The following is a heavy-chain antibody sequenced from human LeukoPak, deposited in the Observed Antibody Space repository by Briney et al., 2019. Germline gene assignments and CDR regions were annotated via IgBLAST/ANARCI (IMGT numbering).Heavy chain of an antibody. J-gene: IGHJ5*02. CDR1: GRTFSSYA. D-gene: IGHD1-26*01. CDR2: IIPIFGTA. CDR3: ARSALRGALLASRDWFDP. V-gene: IGHV1-69*05. Sequence: SVKVSCKASGRTFSSYAISWVRQAPGQGLEWMGRIIPIFGTANYAQKFQGRVTITTDESTSTAYMELSSLRSEDTVVYYCARSALRGALLASRDWFDPWGQGTLVTVSS.